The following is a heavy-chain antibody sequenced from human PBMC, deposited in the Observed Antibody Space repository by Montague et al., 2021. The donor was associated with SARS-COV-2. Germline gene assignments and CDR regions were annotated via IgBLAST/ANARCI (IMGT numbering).Heavy chain of an antibody. D-gene: IGHD2-15*01. CDR1: GFPLSGYG. J-gene: IGHJ3*01. CDR2: TWYDGSHK. Sequence: SLRLSCAASGFPLSGYGMHWVRQAPGKGLEWVTLTWYDGSHKYYADSVKGRFTISRDNSQKMVYLEMNNLRAEDTALYYCARGDKLPGVFDLWGPGTMVTVSS. CDR3: ARGDKLPGVFDL. V-gene: IGHV3-33*01.